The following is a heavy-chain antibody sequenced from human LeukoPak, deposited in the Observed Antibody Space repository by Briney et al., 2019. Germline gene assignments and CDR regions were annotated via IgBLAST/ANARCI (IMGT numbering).Heavy chain of an antibody. CDR3: ARGAYCTNGVCYTRYFDY. V-gene: IGHV1-69*05. D-gene: IGHD2-8*01. Sequence: SVKVSCKASGGTFSSYAISWVRQAPGQGLEWMGGILPIFGTANYAQKFQGGVTITTDESTSTAYMELSSLRSEDTAVYYCARGAYCTNGVCYTRYFDYWGQGTLVTVSS. CDR2: ILPIFGTA. CDR1: GGTFSSYA. J-gene: IGHJ4*02.